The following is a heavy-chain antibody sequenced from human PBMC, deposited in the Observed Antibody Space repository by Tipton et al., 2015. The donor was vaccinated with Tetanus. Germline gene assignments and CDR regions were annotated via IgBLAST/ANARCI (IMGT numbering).Heavy chain of an antibody. CDR3: AKSDRVTRTSWYFHD. D-gene: IGHD2-2*01. CDR1: GASISSNTYY. CDR2: VSYSGST. Sequence: TLSLTCTVSGASISSNTYYWGWIRQPPGKGLEWIASVSYSGSTYYNPSLMSRVTISVDTSKNQFSLRLNSVTAVDTAVYYCAKSDRVTRTSWYFHDWGQGTLVTVSS. V-gene: IGHV4-39*01. J-gene: IGHJ4*02.